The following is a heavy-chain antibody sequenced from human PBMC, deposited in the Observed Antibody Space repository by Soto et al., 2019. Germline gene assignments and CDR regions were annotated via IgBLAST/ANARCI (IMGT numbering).Heavy chain of an antibody. Sequence: SETLSLTCTVSGGSNSSSSYYWGWIRQPPGKGLEWIGSIYYSGSTYYNPSLKSRVTISVDTSKNQFSLKLSSVTAADTAVYYCARHVSYDSSGYPDYWGQGTLVTVS. J-gene: IGHJ4*02. CDR1: GGSNSSSSYY. CDR2: IYYSGST. V-gene: IGHV4-39*01. D-gene: IGHD3-22*01. CDR3: ARHVSYDSSGYPDY.